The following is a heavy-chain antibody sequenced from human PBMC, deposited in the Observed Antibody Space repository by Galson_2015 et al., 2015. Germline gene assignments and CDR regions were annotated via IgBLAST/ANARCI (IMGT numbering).Heavy chain of an antibody. CDR3: ARCLFSTLLPGEVPYYYNMDV. CDR2: ITPILGTA. J-gene: IGHJ6*03. D-gene: IGHD3-10*01. Sequence: SVKVSCKASGGTFNTHAISWVRQAPGRGLEWMGGITPILGTANYAQKFQGRVTITADESTSTAYMELSSLRSEDTAVYYCARCLFSTLLPGEVPYYYNMDVWGKGTTVTVSS. CDR1: GGTFNTHA. V-gene: IGHV1-69*13.